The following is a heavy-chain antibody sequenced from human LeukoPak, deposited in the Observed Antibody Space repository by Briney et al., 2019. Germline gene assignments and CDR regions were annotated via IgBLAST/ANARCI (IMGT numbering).Heavy chain of an antibody. CDR2: IYTSGST. Sequence: PSETLSLTCTVSGGSISSYYWSWLRQPPGKGLEWIGYIYTSGSTNYNPSLKSRVTISVDTSKNQFSLKLSSVTAADTAVYYCASSSPPYYDSSYAFDIWGQGTMVTVSS. CDR3: ASSSPPYYDSSYAFDI. CDR1: GGSISSYY. D-gene: IGHD3-22*01. J-gene: IGHJ3*02. V-gene: IGHV4-4*09.